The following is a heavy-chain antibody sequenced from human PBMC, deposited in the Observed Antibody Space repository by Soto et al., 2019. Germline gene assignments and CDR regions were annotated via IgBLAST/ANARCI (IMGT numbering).Heavy chain of an antibody. CDR1: GYTFTSYG. J-gene: IGHJ4*02. Sequence: ASVKVSCKASGYTFTSYGISWVRQAPRQGLEWMGWISAYNGNTNYAQKLQGRVTMTTDTSTSTAYMELRSLRSDDTAVYYCARDTRIVVVVAATRALDYWGQGTLVTVSS. D-gene: IGHD2-15*01. CDR2: ISAYNGNT. CDR3: ARDTRIVVVVAATRALDY. V-gene: IGHV1-18*01.